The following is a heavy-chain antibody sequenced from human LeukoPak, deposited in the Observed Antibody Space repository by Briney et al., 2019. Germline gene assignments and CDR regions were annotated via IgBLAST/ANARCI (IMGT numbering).Heavy chain of an antibody. CDR3: ARDLGAGPFHSDILTGYSLYYYYYYMDV. CDR2: IYTSGST. CDR1: GGSISSGNYY. D-gene: IGHD3-9*01. Sequence: PSQTLSLTCTVSGGSISSGNYYWSWVRQPAGKGLEWIGRIYTSGSTNYNPSLKSRVTMSVDTSKNQFSLKLSSVTAADTAVYYCARDLGAGPFHSDILTGYSLYYYYYYMDVWGKGTTVTISS. V-gene: IGHV4-61*02. J-gene: IGHJ6*03.